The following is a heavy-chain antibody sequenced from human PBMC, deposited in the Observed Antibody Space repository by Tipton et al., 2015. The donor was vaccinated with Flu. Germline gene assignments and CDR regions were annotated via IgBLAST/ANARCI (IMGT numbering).Heavy chain of an antibody. CDR2: IFHGGST. CDR3: ARGDGYNFDY. V-gene: IGHV4-38-2*02. Sequence: LRLSCTVSGYSISSGYYWGWIRQPPGKGLEWIGSIFHGGSTYYNPSLKSRVTISVDTSQNQFSLKLSSVTAADTAVYYCARGDGYNFDYWGQGTLVTVSS. CDR1: GYSISSGYY. J-gene: IGHJ4*02. D-gene: IGHD5-24*01.